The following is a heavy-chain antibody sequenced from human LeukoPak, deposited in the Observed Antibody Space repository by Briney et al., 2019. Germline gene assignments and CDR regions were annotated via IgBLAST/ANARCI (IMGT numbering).Heavy chain of an antibody. CDR1: GDSVSTNSVA. CDR2: TYYRSKWNN. V-gene: IGHV6-1*01. J-gene: IGHJ3*01. D-gene: IGHD2-15*01. CDR3: ARGRYSGFDL. Sequence: SQTLSLTCAISGDSVSTNSVAWNWIRQSPSRGLEWLGRTYYRSKWNNDYAVSVKSRITINPDTSKNQFSLQLNSVTPDDTALYYCARGRYSGFDLWGRGTMVTVSS.